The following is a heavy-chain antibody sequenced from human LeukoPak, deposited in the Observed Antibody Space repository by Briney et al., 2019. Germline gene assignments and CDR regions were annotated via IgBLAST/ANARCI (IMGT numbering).Heavy chain of an antibody. CDR2: ISYDGSNK. D-gene: IGHD3-3*01. Sequence: GRSLRLSCAASGFTFSSYAMHWVRQAPGKGLEWVAVISYDGSNKYYADSVKGRFTISRDNSKNTLYLQMNSLRAEDTAVYYCARGGVLRSLPLDVWGKGTTVTVSS. V-gene: IGHV3-30*17. CDR1: GFTFSSYA. J-gene: IGHJ6*04. CDR3: ARGGVLRSLPLDV.